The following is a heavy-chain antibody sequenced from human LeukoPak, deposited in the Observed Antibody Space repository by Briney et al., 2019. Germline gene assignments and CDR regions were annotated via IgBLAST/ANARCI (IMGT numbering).Heavy chain of an antibody. Sequence: ASVKVSCKASGYTFTSYGISWVRQAPGQGLEWMGWISAYNGNTNYAQKLQGRVTMTTDTSTSTAYMELRSLRSEDTAVYYCATDRGYSSSSNYYYMDVWGKGTTVTVSS. CDR3: ATDRGYSSSSNYYYMDV. J-gene: IGHJ6*03. CDR1: GYTFTSYG. CDR2: ISAYNGNT. D-gene: IGHD6-6*01. V-gene: IGHV1-18*01.